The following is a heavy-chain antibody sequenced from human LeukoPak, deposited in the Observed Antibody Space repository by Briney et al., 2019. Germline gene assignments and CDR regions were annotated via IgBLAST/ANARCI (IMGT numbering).Heavy chain of an antibody. Sequence: GGSLRLSCAASGFTFSTYAMSWVRQAPGKGLEWVSYISRSSSYTDFAESVKGRFTISRDNAKNSMYLQMTSLRAEDTAVYYCARYYYDAYGYRYAFDIWGLGTMVTVSS. CDR2: ISRSSSYT. J-gene: IGHJ3*02. V-gene: IGHV3-21*01. CDR1: GFTFSTYA. D-gene: IGHD3-22*01. CDR3: ARYYYDAYGYRYAFDI.